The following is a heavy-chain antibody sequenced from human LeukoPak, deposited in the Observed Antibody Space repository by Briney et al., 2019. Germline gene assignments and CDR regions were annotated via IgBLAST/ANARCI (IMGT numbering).Heavy chain of an antibody. Sequence: SETLSLTCTVSGGSISSYYWSWIRQPAGKGLEWIGRIYNSGSTNYNPSLKSRVTISVDTSKNHFSLKLSSVTSADTAVDNCARDDSSGWYLDYWGQGTLVTVSS. CDR3: ARDDSSGWYLDY. D-gene: IGHD6-19*01. J-gene: IGHJ4*02. CDR1: GGSISSYY. CDR2: IYNSGST. V-gene: IGHV4-4*07.